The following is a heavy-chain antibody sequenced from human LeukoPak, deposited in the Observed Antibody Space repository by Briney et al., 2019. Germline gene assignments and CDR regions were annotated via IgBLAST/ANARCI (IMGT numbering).Heavy chain of an antibody. V-gene: IGHV3-23*01. CDR1: GFTFSSYA. CDR3: AKLGGHPLHNYYVGV. CDR2: ILDSGYST. Sequence: GGSLGLSCAASGFTFSSYAMSWVRQAPGKGLEWVSGILDSGYSTYYANSVKGRFTISRDDSNNTLYLQMNSLRAEDTAVYYCAKLGGHPLHNYYVGVWGKGTTVAVSS. J-gene: IGHJ6*03. D-gene: IGHD3-16*01.